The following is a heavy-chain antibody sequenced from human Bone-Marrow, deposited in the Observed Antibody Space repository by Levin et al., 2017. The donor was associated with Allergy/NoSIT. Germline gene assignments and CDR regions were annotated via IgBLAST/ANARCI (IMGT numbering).Heavy chain of an antibody. CDR2: ISSSGSTI. CDR1: GFTFSSYE. D-gene: IGHD3-22*01. J-gene: IGHJ4*02. CDR3: ARDASLPNYYDSSGYYGTFGY. Sequence: PGGSLRLSCAASGFTFSSYEMNWVRQAPGKGLEWVSYISSSGSTIYYADSVKGRFTISRDNAKNSLYLQMNSLRAEDTAVYYCARDASLPNYYDSSGYYGTFGYWGQGTLVTVSS. V-gene: IGHV3-48*03.